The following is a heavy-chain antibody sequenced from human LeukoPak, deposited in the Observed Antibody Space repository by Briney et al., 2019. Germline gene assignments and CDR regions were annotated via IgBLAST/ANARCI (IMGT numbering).Heavy chain of an antibody. J-gene: IGHJ4*02. CDR2: ISSSSRYI. CDR1: GFIFSGFG. V-gene: IGHV3-21*01. Sequence: GGSLRLSCAASGFIFSGFGMHWVRQAPGKGLEWVSSISSSSRYIYYADSVKGRFTISRDNAKNSLYLQMNSLRAEDTAVYYCARARGFRDEYDYGDYDGVRRYYFDYWGQGTLVTVSS. D-gene: IGHD4-17*01. CDR3: ARARGFRDEYDYGDYDGVRRYYFDY.